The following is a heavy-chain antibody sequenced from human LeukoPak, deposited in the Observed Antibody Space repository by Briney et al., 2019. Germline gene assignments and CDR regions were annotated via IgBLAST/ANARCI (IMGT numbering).Heavy chain of an antibody. V-gene: IGHV4-39*01. J-gene: IGHJ5*02. CDR1: GGSISSTTYY. Sequence: SETLSLTCTVSGGSISSTTYYWDWIRQPPGKGLEWIGTIYYSGSTYYNPSLKSRVTISVDTSKNQFSLKLSSVTAADTAVYYCARAHITSIVWLRYWFDPWGQGTLVTVSS. D-gene: IGHD5-12*01. CDR2: IYYSGST. CDR3: ARAHITSIVWLRYWFDP.